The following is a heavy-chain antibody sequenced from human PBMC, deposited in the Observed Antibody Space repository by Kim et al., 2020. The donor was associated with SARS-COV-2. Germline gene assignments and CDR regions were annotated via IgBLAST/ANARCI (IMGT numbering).Heavy chain of an antibody. CDR1: GGSISSGGYS. CDR3: ARGYGSGSPYGMDA. D-gene: IGHD3-10*01. CDR2: IYYSGST. V-gene: IGHV4-30-2*01. J-gene: IGHJ6*02. Sequence: SETLSLTCAVSGGSISSGGYSWSWIRQPPGKGLEWIGYIYYSGSTYYNPSLKIRVTISVDRSKNQFSLKLSSVTAADTAVYYCARGYGSGSPYGMDAWG.